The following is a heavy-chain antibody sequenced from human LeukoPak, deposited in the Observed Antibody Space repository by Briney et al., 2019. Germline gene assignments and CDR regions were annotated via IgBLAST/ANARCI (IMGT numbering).Heavy chain of an antibody. CDR2: ISSSGST. CDR1: GDSISSGDYY. D-gene: IGHD2-2*01. CDR3: ARLEVPAAMYAFDI. Sequence: SSQTLSLTCTVSGDSISSGDYYWSWIQQPAGKGLEWIGRISSSGSTNYNPSLKSRVTISVDTSKNQFSLKLSSVTAADTAVYYCARLEVPAAMYAFDIWGQGTMVTVSS. V-gene: IGHV4-61*02. J-gene: IGHJ3*02.